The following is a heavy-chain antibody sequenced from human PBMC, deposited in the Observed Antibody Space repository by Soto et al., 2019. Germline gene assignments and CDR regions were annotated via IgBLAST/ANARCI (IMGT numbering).Heavy chain of an antibody. CDR2: IYYSGST. CDR1: GGSISSYY. CDR3: ARDRGYCSSTSCRHWFDP. D-gene: IGHD2-2*01. Sequence: SETLSLTCTVSGGSISSYYWSWIRQPPGKGLEWIGYIYYSGSTNYNPSLKSRVTISVDTSKNQFSLKLSSVTAADTAVYYCARDRGYCSSTSCRHWFDPWGQGTLVTVPQ. J-gene: IGHJ5*02. V-gene: IGHV4-59*01.